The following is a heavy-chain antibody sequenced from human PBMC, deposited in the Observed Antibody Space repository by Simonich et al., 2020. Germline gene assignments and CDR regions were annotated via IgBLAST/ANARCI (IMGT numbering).Heavy chain of an antibody. CDR3: ARGPRWTGDDAFDI. Sequence: QVQLVQSVAEVKNPGASLMVSCKSSGSPFIGYYMHCVRQAPGQVLEWMGWNNPNSGGKNYAQKFQGRGTMTSDTSISTAYMELSRLRSDDTAVYYCARGPRWTGDDAFDIWGQGTMVTVSS. D-gene: IGHD7-27*01. V-gene: IGHV1-2*02. J-gene: IGHJ3*02. CDR2: NNPNSGGK. CDR1: GSPFIGYY.